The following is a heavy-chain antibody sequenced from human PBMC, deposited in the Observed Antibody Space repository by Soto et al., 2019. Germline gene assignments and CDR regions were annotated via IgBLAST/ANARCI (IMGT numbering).Heavy chain of an antibody. D-gene: IGHD3-10*01. CDR3: ARGDPLLLFREKVYYGMDV. CDR2: ISYSGST. V-gene: IGHV4-59*01. J-gene: IGHJ6*02. CDR1: GGSISSYY. Sequence: QVQLQESGPGLVKPSETLSLTCTVSGGSISSYYWSWIRQPPGKRLEWIGYISYSGSTNYNPSLKSRVTISVDTAKNQFSMKLSSVTAADTAVYYCARGDPLLLFREKVYYGMDVWGQGTTVTVSS.